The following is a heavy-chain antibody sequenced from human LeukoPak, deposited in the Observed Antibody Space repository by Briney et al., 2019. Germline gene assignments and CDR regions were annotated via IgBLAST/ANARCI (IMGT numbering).Heavy chain of an antibody. V-gene: IGHV1-2*02. Sequence: ASVKVSCKASGYTFTGYYIHWVRQAPGQGLEWMGWINPNSGDTTYAQTFQGRVTMTRDTSISTFYMNLIGLRSDDTALYYCASGRSGGYGLDVWDQGATVTVSS. D-gene: IGHD3-3*01. CDR1: GYTFTGYY. CDR3: ASGRSGGYGLDV. CDR2: INPNSGDT. J-gene: IGHJ6*02.